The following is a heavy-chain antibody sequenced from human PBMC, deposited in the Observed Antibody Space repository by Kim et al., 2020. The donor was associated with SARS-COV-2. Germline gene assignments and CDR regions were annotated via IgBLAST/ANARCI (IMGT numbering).Heavy chain of an antibody. CDR1: GYTFTSYG. D-gene: IGHD1-26*01. CDR2: ISAYNGNT. CDR3: ARVKRLVDEQQPPGSVVGATTDYYGGIAG. J-gene: IGHJ6*02. Sequence: ASVKVSCKASGYTFTSYGISWVRQAPGQGLEWMGWISAYNGNTNYAQKLQGRVTMTTDTSTSTAYMELRSLRSDDTAVYYWARVKRLVDEQQPPGSVVGATTDYYGGIAGWGQETTVTVSS. V-gene: IGHV1-18*04.